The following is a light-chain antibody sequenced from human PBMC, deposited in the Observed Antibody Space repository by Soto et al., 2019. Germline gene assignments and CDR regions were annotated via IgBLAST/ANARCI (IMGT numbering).Light chain of an antibody. CDR1: QNISNS. V-gene: IGKV3-11*01. Sequence: LVLTQSPATLSLSPGKRASLSCRASQNISNSLTWYQQKPGQAQRLLLYDVFNRATGIPARFSGSGSGTDFTLAISSLEPEDFAVYYCQQRSNCPRTFGQGTKVEVK. J-gene: IGKJ1*01. CDR2: DVF. CDR3: QQRSNCPRT.